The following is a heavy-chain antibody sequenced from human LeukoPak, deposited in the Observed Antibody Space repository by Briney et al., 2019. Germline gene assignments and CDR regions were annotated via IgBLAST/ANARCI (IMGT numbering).Heavy chain of an antibody. CDR1: GGSISSYY. CDR3: ACDSGSYLGY. D-gene: IGHD1-26*01. V-gene: IGHV4-59*01. CDR2: IYYSGST. J-gene: IGHJ4*02. Sequence: PSETLSLTCTVSGGSISSYYWSWIRQPPGKGLEWIGYIYYSGSTNYNPSLKSRVAISVDTSKNQFSLKLSSVTAADTAVYYCACDSGSYLGYWGQGTLVTVSS.